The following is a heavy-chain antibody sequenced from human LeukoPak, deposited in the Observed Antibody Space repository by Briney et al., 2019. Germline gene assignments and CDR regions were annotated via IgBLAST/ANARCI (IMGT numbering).Heavy chain of an antibody. D-gene: IGHD3-10*01. CDR3: AKILVGVTPFDY. V-gene: IGHV3-30*02. J-gene: IGHJ4*02. CDR2: IRYDGSNK. CDR1: GFTFSGYS. Sequence: GGSLRLSCAASGFTFSGYSMHWVRQAPGKGLEWVAFIRYDGSNKYYADSVKGRFTISRDNSKNTLYLQMNSLRAEDTAVYYCAKILVGVTPFDYWGQGTLVTVSS.